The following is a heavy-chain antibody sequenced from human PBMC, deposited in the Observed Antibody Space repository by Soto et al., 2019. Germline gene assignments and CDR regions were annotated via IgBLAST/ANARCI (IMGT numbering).Heavy chain of an antibody. CDR2: IIPIFGTA. V-gene: IGHV1-69*06. D-gene: IGHD1-26*01. CDR3: ASGWDTVGVTTPFTY. J-gene: IGHJ4*02. Sequence: QVQLVQSGAEVKKPGSSVKVSCKASGGTFSKYAISWVRQAPGQGLEWMGGIIPIFGTANYAQKFQGRVTSTADKTTNTAYMEVKSLRSKDTAVYYCASGWDTVGVTTPFTYWGQGTLVIVSS. CDR1: GGTFSKYA.